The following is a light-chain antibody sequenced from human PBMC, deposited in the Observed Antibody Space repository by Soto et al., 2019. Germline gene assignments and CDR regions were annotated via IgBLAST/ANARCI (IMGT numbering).Light chain of an antibody. J-gene: IGLJ3*02. CDR2: EVS. CDR3: SSYTAYTTLWV. V-gene: IGLV2-14*01. Sequence: QSALTQPASVSGSPGQSITISCTGTSNDVGGYNYVSWYQQHPGKAPKHIIYEVSNRPSGVSNRFSGSKSGNAASLTISGLQAEDEADYYCSSYTAYTTLWVFGGGTKLTVL. CDR1: SNDVGGYNY.